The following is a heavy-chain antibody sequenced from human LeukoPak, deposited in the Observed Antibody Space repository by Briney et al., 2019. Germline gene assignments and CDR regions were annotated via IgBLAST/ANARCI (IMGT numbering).Heavy chain of an antibody. J-gene: IGHJ4*02. V-gene: IGHV1-18*01. CDR2: ISAYNGNT. CDR3: ARDRSGHYYDSSGYSSFDY. Sequence: GASVKVSCKASGYTFTSYGISWVRQAPGQGLEWMGWISAYNGNTNYAQKLQGRVTMTTDTSTSTAYMELGSLRSDDTAVYYCARDRSGHYYDSSGYSSFDYWGQGTLVTVSS. CDR1: GYTFTSYG. D-gene: IGHD3-22*01.